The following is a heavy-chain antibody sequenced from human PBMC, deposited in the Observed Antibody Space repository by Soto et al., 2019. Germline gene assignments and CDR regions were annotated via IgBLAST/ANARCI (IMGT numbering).Heavy chain of an antibody. D-gene: IGHD3-22*01. CDR3: ARCQPMIGPRNLFDP. J-gene: IGHJ5*02. V-gene: IGHV4-30-4*01. Sequence: SETLSLTCTVSGGSISSGDYYWSWIRQPPGKGLEWIGYIYYSGSTYYNPSLKSRVTISVDTSKNQFSLKLSSVTAADTAVYYCARCQPMIGPRNLFDPCGQGTLVTVSS. CDR1: GGSISSGDYY. CDR2: IYYSGST.